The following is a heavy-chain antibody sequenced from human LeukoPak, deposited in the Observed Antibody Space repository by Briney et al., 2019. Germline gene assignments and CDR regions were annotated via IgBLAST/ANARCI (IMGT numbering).Heavy chain of an antibody. V-gene: IGHV3-53*01. Sequence: GGSLRLSCAASGFTVSSNYMSWVRQAPGKGLEWVSVIYSGGSTYYADSVKGRFTISRDNSKNTLYLQMNSLRAEDTAVYYCASGEGGSYSRSAFNIWGQGTLVTVSS. CDR2: IYSGGST. J-gene: IGHJ3*02. D-gene: IGHD1-26*01. CDR1: GFTVSSNY. CDR3: ASGEGGSYSRSAFNI.